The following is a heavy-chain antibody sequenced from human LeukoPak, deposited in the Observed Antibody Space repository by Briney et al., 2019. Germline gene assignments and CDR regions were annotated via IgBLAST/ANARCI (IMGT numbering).Heavy chain of an antibody. Sequence: PGGSLRLSCAASGFTFSDAWMSWVRQAPGKGLEWVSAISGSGGSTYYADSVKGRFTISRDNSKNTLYLQMNSLRAEDTAVYYCAKGRQQLAYFDYWGQGTLVTVSP. CDR3: AKGRQQLAYFDY. J-gene: IGHJ4*02. V-gene: IGHV3-23*01. CDR2: ISGSGGST. D-gene: IGHD6-13*01. CDR1: GFTFSDAW.